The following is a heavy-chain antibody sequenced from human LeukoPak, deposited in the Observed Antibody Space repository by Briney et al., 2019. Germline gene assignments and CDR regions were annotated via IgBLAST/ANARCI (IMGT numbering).Heavy chain of an antibody. Sequence: GASVKVSCKASGYTFTSYDINWVRQATGQGLEWMGWMNPNSGNTGYAQKFQGRVTMTRNISISTAYMELSSLRSEDTAVYYCARGGTQQHGMDVWAKGPRSPSP. J-gene: IGHJ6*02. CDR3: ARGGTQQHGMDV. CDR2: MNPNSGNT. CDR1: GYTFTSYD. V-gene: IGHV1-8*01. D-gene: IGHD6-13*01.